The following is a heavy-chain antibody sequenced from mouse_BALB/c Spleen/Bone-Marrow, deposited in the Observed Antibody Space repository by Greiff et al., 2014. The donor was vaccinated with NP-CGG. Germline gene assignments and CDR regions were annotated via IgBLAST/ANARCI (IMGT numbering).Heavy chain of an antibody. CDR2: IRNKANGYTT. CDR3: ARDKGRVFFDY. CDR1: GFTFTDYY. V-gene: IGHV7-3*02. J-gene: IGHJ2*01. Sequence: EVKLVESGGGLVQPGGSLRLSCATPGFTFTDYYMNWVRQPPGKALEWLGFIRNKANGYTTEYSASVKSRFTISRDNSQNILYLQMNTLRADDSATYYCARDKGRVFFDYWGQGTTLTVSS.